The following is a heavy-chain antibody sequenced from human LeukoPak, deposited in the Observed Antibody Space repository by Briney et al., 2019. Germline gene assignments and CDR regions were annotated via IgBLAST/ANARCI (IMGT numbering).Heavy chain of an antibody. V-gene: IGHV1-2*02. CDR3: ARKESNDAFDV. J-gene: IGHJ3*01. Sequence: ASVKVSCKASGYTFTAYYIHWVRQAPGQGLEWMGWINPNSGGTNYAQKFQGRVTMTRDTSISIVYMELSRLRSDDTAIYYCARKESNDAFDVWGQGTMVTVSS. CDR2: INPNSGGT. CDR1: GYTFTAYY.